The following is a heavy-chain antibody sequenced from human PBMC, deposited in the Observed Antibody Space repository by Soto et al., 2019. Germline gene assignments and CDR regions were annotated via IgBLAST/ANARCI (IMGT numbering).Heavy chain of an antibody. Sequence: PSETLSLTCTVSGGSISRGGYYWSWNRQHPGKGLEWIGYIYYSGSTYYNPSLKSRVTISVDTSKNQFSLKLSSVTAADPAVYYCAREGGTEVPAATGFDAFDIWGQGTMVTVSS. V-gene: IGHV4-31*03. CDR3: AREGGTEVPAATGFDAFDI. D-gene: IGHD2-2*01. CDR2: IYYSGST. J-gene: IGHJ3*02. CDR1: GGSISRGGYY.